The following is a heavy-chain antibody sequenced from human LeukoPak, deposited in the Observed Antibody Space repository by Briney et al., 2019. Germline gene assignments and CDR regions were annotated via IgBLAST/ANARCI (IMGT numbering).Heavy chain of an antibody. J-gene: IGHJ4*02. Sequence: GGSLRLSCAASGFTFSNAWMSWVRQAPGKGLEWVGRIESKTDGGTTDYAAPVKGRFTISRDDSKNTLYLQMNSLKTEDTAVYYCTTVEYYDTSGYYPAFDYWGQGTLSPSPQ. CDR1: GFTFSNAW. CDR3: TTVEYYDTSGYYPAFDY. D-gene: IGHD3-22*01. CDR2: IESKTDGGTT. V-gene: IGHV3-15*04.